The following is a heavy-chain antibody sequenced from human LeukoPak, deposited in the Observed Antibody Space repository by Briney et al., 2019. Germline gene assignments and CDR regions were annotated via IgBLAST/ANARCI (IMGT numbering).Heavy chain of an antibody. J-gene: IGHJ4*02. CDR1: AFTFSTYA. D-gene: IGHD1-1*01. V-gene: IGHV3-23*01. CDR2: IGGSDGGT. Sequence: GGSLGLSCAASAFTFSTYAMNWVRQAPGKGLEWVSAIGGSDGGTYYADSVKGRFTISRDNSRNTLYLQMNSLTAEDTAIYYCAKGHDTRTATLDYWGQGTLVTVSS. CDR3: AKGHDTRTATLDY.